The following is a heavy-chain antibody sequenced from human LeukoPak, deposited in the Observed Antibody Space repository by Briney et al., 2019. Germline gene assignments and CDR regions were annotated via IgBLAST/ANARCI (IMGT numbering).Heavy chain of an antibody. V-gene: IGHV3-21*01. Sequence: GGSLRLXCAASGFTFSSYSMNWVRRAPGKGLEWVSSISSSSSYIYYADSVKGRFTISRDNAKNSLYLQVNSLRAEDTAVYYCARDRDSGSPHDAFDIWGQGTMVTVSS. D-gene: IGHD1-26*01. CDR2: ISSSSSYI. CDR3: ARDRDSGSPHDAFDI. CDR1: GFTFSSYS. J-gene: IGHJ3*02.